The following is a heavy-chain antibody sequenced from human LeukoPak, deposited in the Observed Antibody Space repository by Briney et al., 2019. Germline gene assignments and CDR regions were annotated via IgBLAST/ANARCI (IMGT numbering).Heavy chain of an antibody. CDR2: ISYDGSNK. CDR1: VLTFSSYG. Sequence: GRSLRLSCAASVLTFSSYGMHWVRQAPGKGLEWVAVISYDGSNKYYADSVKGRFTISRDNSKNTLYLQMNSLRAEDTAVYYCAKDYSNYCDYWGQGTLVTVSS. CDR3: AKDYSNYCDY. J-gene: IGHJ4*02. D-gene: IGHD4-11*01. V-gene: IGHV3-30*18.